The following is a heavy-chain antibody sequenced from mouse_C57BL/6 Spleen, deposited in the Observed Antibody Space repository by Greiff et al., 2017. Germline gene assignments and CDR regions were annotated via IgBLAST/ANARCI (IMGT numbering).Heavy chain of an antibody. J-gene: IGHJ4*01. CDR1: GYTFTSYW. CDR2: IYPGSGST. Sequence: QVQLQQPGAELVKPGASVKMSCKASGYTFTSYWITWVQQRPGQGLEWIGDIYPGSGSTNYNEKFKSKATLTVDTSSSTAYMQISSLTSEDSAVYYCARGGNYGNSYYYAMDYWGQGTSVTVSS. CDR3: ARGGNYGNSYYYAMDY. D-gene: IGHD2-1*01. V-gene: IGHV1-55*01.